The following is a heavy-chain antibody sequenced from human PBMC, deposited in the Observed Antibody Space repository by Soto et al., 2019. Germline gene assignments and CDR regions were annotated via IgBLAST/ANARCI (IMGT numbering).Heavy chain of an antibody. CDR1: GCTFSSLG. V-gene: IGHV3-64*04. CDR3: AKGGRQWLVTSDFNF. J-gene: IGHJ4*02. CDR2: ISSNGGGT. Sequence: WGSLRLSCSASGCTFSSLGLYWVRKAPGKGLEYVSAISSNGGGTYYADSVKGRFTISRDSSKNTVSLEMTSLRAEDTAVYYCAKGGRQWLVTSDFNFWGQGALVTVSS. D-gene: IGHD6-19*01.